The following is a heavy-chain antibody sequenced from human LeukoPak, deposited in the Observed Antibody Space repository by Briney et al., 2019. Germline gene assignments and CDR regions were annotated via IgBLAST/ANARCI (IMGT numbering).Heavy chain of an antibody. D-gene: IGHD1-26*01. V-gene: IGHV3-53*01. CDR3: ARVTDIVRPLDV. Sequence: GGSLRLSCAASGLDVAANYMAWVRQAPGKGLEWVSIIYNSGTTKSAPSVTGRFAVSRDSSANTLFLQMNNLRVDDSAIYYCARVTDIVRPLDVWGQGTAITVSS. CDR1: GLDVAANY. J-gene: IGHJ6*02. CDR2: IYNSGTT.